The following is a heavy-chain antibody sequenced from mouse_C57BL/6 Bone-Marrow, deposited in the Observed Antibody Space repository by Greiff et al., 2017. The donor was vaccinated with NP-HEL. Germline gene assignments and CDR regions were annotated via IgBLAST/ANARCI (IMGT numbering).Heavy chain of an antibody. CDR1: GYTFTSYW. Sequence: QVQLQQPGTELVKPGASVKLSCKASGYTFTSYWMHWLKQRPGQGLEWIGNINPNNGGTNDNEKFKTKATLPVDKSSSTAYMQLSSLTSEDSEVYYCSRDSVYAFDYWGQGTTLTVSS. CDR3: SRDSVYAFDY. V-gene: IGHV1-53*01. D-gene: IGHD3-2*02. J-gene: IGHJ2*01. CDR2: INPNNGGT.